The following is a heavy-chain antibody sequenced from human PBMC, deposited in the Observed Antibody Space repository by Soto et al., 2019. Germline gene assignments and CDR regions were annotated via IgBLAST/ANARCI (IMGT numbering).Heavy chain of an antibody. V-gene: IGHV3-30-3*01. CDR1: GFTFSSYA. CDR2: ISYDGSNK. J-gene: IGHJ4*02. D-gene: IGHD6-19*01. CDR3: ARDSSDLFDY. Sequence: PGGSLRLSCAASGFTFSSYAMHWVRQAPGKGLEWVAVISYDGSNKYYADSVKGRFTISRDNSKNTLYLQMNSLRAEDTAVYYCARDSSDLFDYWGQGTLVTVSS.